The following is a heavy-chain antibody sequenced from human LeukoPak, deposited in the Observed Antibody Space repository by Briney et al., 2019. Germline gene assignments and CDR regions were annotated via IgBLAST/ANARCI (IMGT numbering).Heavy chain of an antibody. J-gene: IGHJ5*02. V-gene: IGHV1-2*02. CDR1: GYTFTGYY. CDR3: ARGRDIVATIADWFDP. D-gene: IGHD5-12*01. Sequence: ASVKVSCKASGYTFTGYYLHWVRQAPGQGLEWMGWINCNSGGTNYAQKFQGRVTMTRDTSISTAYMELSRLRSDDTAVYYCARGRDIVATIADWFDPWGQGTLVTVSS. CDR2: INCNSGGT.